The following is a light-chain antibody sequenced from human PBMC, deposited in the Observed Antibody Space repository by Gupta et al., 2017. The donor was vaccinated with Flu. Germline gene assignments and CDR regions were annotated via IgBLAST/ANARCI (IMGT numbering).Light chain of an antibody. J-gene: IGKJ1*01. Sequence: DLQMTQFPSSLSASLGDTVSITCRASQNIINHLNWFQQKPGQAPKLLIYGASTLHSGDPSRFSGKGSGTDFTLTISSLQPEDFATYYCLQSYSRPRTFGQGTKVEIK. CDR3: LQSYSRPRT. V-gene: IGKV1-39*01. CDR2: GAS. CDR1: QNIINH.